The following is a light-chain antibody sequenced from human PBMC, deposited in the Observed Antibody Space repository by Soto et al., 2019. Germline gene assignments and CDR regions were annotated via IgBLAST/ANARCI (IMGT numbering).Light chain of an antibody. CDR1: SSDVGGYNY. V-gene: IGLV2-8*01. CDR2: EVY. Sequence: QSAPTQPPSASGSPGQSVTFSCTGTSSDVGGYNYVSWYQQYPGKAPKLMIYEVYKRPSGVPDRFSGSKSGNTASLTVSGLQPEDEADYYCSADAGRSTWVFGGGTKLTVL. J-gene: IGLJ2*01. CDR3: SADAGRSTWV.